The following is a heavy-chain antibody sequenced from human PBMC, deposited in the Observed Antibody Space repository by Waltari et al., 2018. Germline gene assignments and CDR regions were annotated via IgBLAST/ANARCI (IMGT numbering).Heavy chain of an antibody. J-gene: IGHJ6*02. CDR1: GFTFDDYA. V-gene: IGHV3-43D*03. D-gene: IGHD3-9*01. Sequence: EVQLVESGGVVVQPGGSLRLSCAASGFTFDDYARHWVRQAPGKGLEWVSLISWDGGSTYYADSVKGRFTISRDNSKNSLYLQMNSLRAEDTALYYCAKDIQTSLTYYYGMDVWGQGTTVTVSS. CDR2: ISWDGGST. CDR3: AKDIQTSLTYYYGMDV.